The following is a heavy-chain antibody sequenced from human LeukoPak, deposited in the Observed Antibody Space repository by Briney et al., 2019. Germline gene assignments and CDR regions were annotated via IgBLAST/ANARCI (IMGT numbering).Heavy chain of an antibody. J-gene: IGHJ6*02. CDR2: MYYSGST. CDR1: GGSISSGDYY. V-gene: IGHV4-30-4*01. CDR3: ARTSPYFYYGMDV. Sequence: PSETLSLTCTVSGGSISSGDYYWSWIRQPPGKGLEWIAYMYYSGSTYYNPSLKSRVTMSADTSKNQLSLKLSSVTAADTAVYYCARTSPYFYYGMDVWGQGTTVTVSS. D-gene: IGHD2-2*01.